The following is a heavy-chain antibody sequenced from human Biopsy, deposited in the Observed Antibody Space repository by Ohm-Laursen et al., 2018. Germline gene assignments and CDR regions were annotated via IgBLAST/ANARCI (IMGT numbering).Heavy chain of an antibody. CDR2: IWYDGTNE. CDR3: ARGLSSGWYGYFDV. V-gene: IGHV3-33*04. D-gene: IGHD6-19*01. J-gene: IGHJ2*01. Sequence: SLRLSCTASGFTFGHYAMHWVRQAPGKGLEWISLIWYDGTNEDYADSVKGRFAISRDNSKNTLYLQINTLTLEDTAFYYCARGLSSGWYGYFDVWGRGTLVTVSS. CDR1: GFTFGHYA.